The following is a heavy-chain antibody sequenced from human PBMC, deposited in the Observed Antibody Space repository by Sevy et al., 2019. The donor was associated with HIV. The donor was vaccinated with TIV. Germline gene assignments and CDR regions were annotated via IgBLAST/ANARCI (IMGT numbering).Heavy chain of an antibody. D-gene: IGHD3-22*01. CDR3: ARRGYYHGSGRYYFDY. CDR2: IYYSGST. V-gene: IGHV4-39*01. CDR1: GGSIDTNDYF. Sequence: SETLSLTCTVSGGSIDTNDYFWGWIRQPPGKGLEWIGTIYYSGSTYYNPSLKSRVTISVDTSKNQFSLKLSSVTAADTAVYYCARRGYYHGSGRYYFDYWGQGTLVTVSS. J-gene: IGHJ4*02.